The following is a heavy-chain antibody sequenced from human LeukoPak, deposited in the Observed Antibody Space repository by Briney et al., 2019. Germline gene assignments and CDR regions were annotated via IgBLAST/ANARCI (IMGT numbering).Heavy chain of an antibody. CDR2: ISSSSSYI. J-gene: IGHJ4*02. CDR1: GFTFSSYS. V-gene: IGHV3-21*01. CDR3: ASQPTGSGSYELSFDY. Sequence: GGSLRLSCAASGFTFSSYSMNWVRQAPGKGLEWVSSISSSSSYIYYADSVKGRFTTSRDNAKNSLYLQMNSLRAEDTAVYYCASQPTGSGSYELSFDYWGQGTLVTVSS. D-gene: IGHD3-10*01.